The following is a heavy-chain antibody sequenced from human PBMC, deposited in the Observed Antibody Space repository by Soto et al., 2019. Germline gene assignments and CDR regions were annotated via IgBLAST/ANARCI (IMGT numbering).Heavy chain of an antibody. CDR3: ARGLRYYDFWSGYRPYGMDV. V-gene: IGHV3-11*01. J-gene: IGHJ6*02. D-gene: IGHD3-3*01. CDR2: ISSSGSTI. Sequence: GGSLRLSCAASGFTFSDYYMSSIRQAPGKGLEWVSYISSSGSTIYYADSVKGRFTISRDNAKNSLYLQMNSLRAEDTAVYYCARGLRYYDFWSGYRPYGMDVWGQGTTVTVSS. CDR1: GFTFSDYY.